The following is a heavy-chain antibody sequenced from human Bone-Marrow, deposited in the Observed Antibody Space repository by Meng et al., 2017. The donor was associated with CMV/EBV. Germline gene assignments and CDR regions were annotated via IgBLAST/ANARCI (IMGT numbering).Heavy chain of an antibody. V-gene: IGHV4-38-2*02. CDR2: IYHSGST. CDR1: GYSISSGYY. CDR3: AREDQYYDFWSGSAGAYYGMDV. D-gene: IGHD3-3*01. Sequence: SETLSLTCTVSGYSISSGYYWGWIRQPPGKGLEWIESIYHSGSTYYNPSLKSRVTISVDTSKNQFSLKLSSVTAADTAVYYCAREDQYYDFWSGSAGAYYGMDVWGQGTTVTVSS. J-gene: IGHJ6*02.